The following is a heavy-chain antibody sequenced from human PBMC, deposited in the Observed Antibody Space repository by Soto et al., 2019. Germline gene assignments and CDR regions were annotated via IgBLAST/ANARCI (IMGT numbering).Heavy chain of an antibody. D-gene: IGHD3-22*01. J-gene: IGHJ5*02. Sequence: QVQLVQSGAEVKQPGSSVKVSCKASGGTFSSYAISWVRQAPGQGLEWMGGIIPIFGTANYAQKFQGRVTITADKSTSTAYMELSSLRSEDTAVYYCARAQYYYDSSGYYYLDWFDPWGQGTLVTVSS. CDR3: ARAQYYYDSSGYYYLDWFDP. CDR1: GGTFSSYA. CDR2: IIPIFGTA. V-gene: IGHV1-69*06.